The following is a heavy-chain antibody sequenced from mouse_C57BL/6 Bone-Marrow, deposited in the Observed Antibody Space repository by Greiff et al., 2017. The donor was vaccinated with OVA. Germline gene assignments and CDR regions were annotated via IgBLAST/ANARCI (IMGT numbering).Heavy chain of an antibody. D-gene: IGHD2-2*01. CDR2: ISYDGSN. V-gene: IGHV3-6*01. CDR1: GYSITSGYY. CDR3: ARDGYDDYFDY. J-gene: IGHJ2*01. Sequence: EVHLVESGPGLVKPSQSLSLTCSVTGYSITSGYYWNWIRQFPGNKLEWMGYISYDGSNNYNPSLKNRISITRDTSKNQFFLKLNSVTTEDTATYYCARDGYDDYFDYWGQGTTLTVSS.